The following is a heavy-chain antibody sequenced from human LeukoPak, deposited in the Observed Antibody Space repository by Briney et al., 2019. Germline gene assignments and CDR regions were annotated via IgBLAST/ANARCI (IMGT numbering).Heavy chain of an antibody. CDR1: GFTFSSYW. Sequence: QPGGSLRLSCAASGFTFSSYWMHWVRQAPGKGLAWVSAINSDGSSTSYADSVKGRFTISRDNAKNTLYLQMNSLRAEDTAVYYCARGVRWLQSGYAFDIWGQGTMVTVSS. CDR2: INSDGSST. CDR3: ARGVRWLQSGYAFDI. D-gene: IGHD5-24*01. V-gene: IGHV3-74*01. J-gene: IGHJ3*02.